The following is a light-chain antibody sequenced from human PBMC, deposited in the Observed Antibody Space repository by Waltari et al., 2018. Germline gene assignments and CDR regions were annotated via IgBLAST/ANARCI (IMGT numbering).Light chain of an antibody. Sequence: QSVLTQPPSASGTPGPRVLISCSGGRYNSGSTYVPWYHQLPGLAPKVLIIRNSRRPSGVPDRFSGSKSGTSASLAISGLRSEDEADYHCATWDDSLSGPVFGGGTKLTVL. J-gene: IGLJ2*01. CDR3: ATWDDSLSGPV. CDR2: RNS. V-gene: IGLV1-47*01. CDR1: RYNSGSTY.